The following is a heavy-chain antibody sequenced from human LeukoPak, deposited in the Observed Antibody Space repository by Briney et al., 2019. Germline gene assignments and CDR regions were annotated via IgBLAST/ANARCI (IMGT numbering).Heavy chain of an antibody. J-gene: IGHJ5*02. CDR1: GFTFSSYA. CDR3: AKELHYYDSSGLLRWLDP. V-gene: IGHV3-23*01. D-gene: IGHD3-22*01. CDR2: ISGSGGST. Sequence: PGGSLRLSCAASGFTFSSYAMSWVRQAPGKGLEWVSAISGSGGSTYYADSVKGRFTISRDNSKNTLYLQMNSLRAEDTAVYYCAKELHYYDSSGLLRWLDPWGQGTLVTVSS.